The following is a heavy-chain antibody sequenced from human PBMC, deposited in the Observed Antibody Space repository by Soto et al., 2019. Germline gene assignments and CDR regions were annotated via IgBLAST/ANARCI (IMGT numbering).Heavy chain of an antibody. D-gene: IGHD6-13*01. Sequence: LRLSCAASGFTFRSFTMSWVRQAPGKGLEWVSTISSNSAYIYYTDALRGRFTISRDNAKNSPHLQMNSLRAEDTAVYYCTRDASRDSSARGWFDPWGPGTLVTVSS. CDR1: GFTFRSFT. CDR3: TRDASRDSSARGWFDP. CDR2: ISSNSAYI. V-gene: IGHV3-21*01. J-gene: IGHJ5*02.